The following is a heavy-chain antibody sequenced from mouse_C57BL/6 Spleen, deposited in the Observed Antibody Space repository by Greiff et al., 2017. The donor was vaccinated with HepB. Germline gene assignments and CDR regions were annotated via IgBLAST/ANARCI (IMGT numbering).Heavy chain of an antibody. J-gene: IGHJ2*01. D-gene: IGHD1-1*01. CDR2: ISDGGSYT. CDR3: ARDRGYGSSLFDY. CDR1: GFTFSSYA. Sequence: EVQGVESGGGLVKPGGSLKLSCAASGFTFSSYAMSWVRQTPEKRLEWVATISDGGSYTYYPDNVKGRFTISRDNAKNNLYLQMSHLKSEDTAMYYCARDRGYGSSLFDYWGQGTTLTVSS. V-gene: IGHV5-4*01.